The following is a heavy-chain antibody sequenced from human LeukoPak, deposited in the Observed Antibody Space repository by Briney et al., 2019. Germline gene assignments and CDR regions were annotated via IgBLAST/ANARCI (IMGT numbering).Heavy chain of an antibody. V-gene: IGHV4-30-4*01. CDR2: IYYSGST. D-gene: IGHD2-2*02. Sequence: PSQTLSLTCTVSGGSISSGDYYWSWIRQPPGKGLEWIGYIYYSGSTYYHPSLKSRVTISVDTSKNQFSLKLSSVTAADTAVYYCARSVVPAAIRFDPWGQGNLVTVSS. CDR3: ARSVVPAAIRFDP. CDR1: GGSISSGDYY. J-gene: IGHJ5*02.